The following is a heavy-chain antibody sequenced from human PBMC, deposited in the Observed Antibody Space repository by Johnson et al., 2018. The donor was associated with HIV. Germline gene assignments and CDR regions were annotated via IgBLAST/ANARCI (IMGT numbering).Heavy chain of an antibody. V-gene: IGHV3-74*01. J-gene: IGHJ3*02. Sequence: VQLVESGRGLVQPGGSLRLSCAASGFTFINYWMHWVRQAPGKGLVWVSRMNADGKTTTYADSVKGRFTISRDNVKNTLYLQMNSLRAEDTAVYYCAREQELIGERAFDIWGQGTMVTVSS. CDR2: MNADGKTT. CDR3: AREQELIGERAFDI. D-gene: IGHD6-13*01. CDR1: GFTFINYW.